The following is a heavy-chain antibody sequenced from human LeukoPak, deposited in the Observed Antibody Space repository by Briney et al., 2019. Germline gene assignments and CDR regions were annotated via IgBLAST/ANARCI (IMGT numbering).Heavy chain of an antibody. CDR2: IYYSGST. D-gene: IGHD2-2*01. J-gene: IGHJ6*03. Sequence: SETLSLTCTVSGGSISSYYWSWIRQPPGKGLEWIGYIYYSGSTNYNPSLKSRVTISVDTSKNQFSLKLSSVTAADTAVYYCARDLVPAAMDYYYYYYMDVWGKGTTVTVSS. CDR3: ARDLVPAAMDYYYYYYMDV. CDR1: GGSISSYY. V-gene: IGHV4-59*12.